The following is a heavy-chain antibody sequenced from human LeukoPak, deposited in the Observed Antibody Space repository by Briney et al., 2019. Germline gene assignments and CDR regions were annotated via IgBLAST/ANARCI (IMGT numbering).Heavy chain of an antibody. CDR1: EFSVGSNY. J-gene: IGHJ6*03. Sequence: PGGSLRLSCAASEFSVGSNYMTWVRQAPGKGLEWVSLIYSGGSTYYADSVKGRFTISRDNSKNTLYLQMKSLRAEDTAVYYCEKRGGYEAQYYYYYLDVWGKGTTVTISS. CDR2: IYSGGST. V-gene: IGHV3-66*04. CDR3: EKRGGYEAQYYYYYLDV. D-gene: IGHD5-12*01.